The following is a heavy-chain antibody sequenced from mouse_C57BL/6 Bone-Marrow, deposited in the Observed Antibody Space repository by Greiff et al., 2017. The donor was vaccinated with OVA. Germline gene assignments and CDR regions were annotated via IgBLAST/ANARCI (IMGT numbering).Heavy chain of an antibody. J-gene: IGHJ3*01. V-gene: IGHV3-6*01. D-gene: IGHD1-1*01. Sequence: VQLQQSGPGLVKPSQSLSLTCSVTGYSITSGYYWNWIRQFPGNKLEWMGYISYDGSNNYNPSLKNRISITRDTSKNQFFLKLNSVTTEDTATYYCARENYGSSYTYWGQGTLVTVSA. CDR2: ISYDGSN. CDR3: ARENYGSSYTY. CDR1: GYSITSGYY.